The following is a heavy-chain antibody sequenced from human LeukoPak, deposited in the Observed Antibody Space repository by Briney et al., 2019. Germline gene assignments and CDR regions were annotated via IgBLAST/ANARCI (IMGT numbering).Heavy chain of an antibody. CDR3: ARVGRGLYSMDV. V-gene: IGHV3-48*02. CDR2: IINSGGTI. CDR1: GFTFSSHA. J-gene: IGHJ6*02. Sequence: GGSLRLSCTASGFTFSSHAMNWVRQTPGKGLEWVSYIINSGGTIYYADSVQGRFTISRDNAKNSLYLQMNSLRDEDTAVYYCARVGRGLYSMDVWGQGTTVTVSS. D-gene: IGHD3-10*01.